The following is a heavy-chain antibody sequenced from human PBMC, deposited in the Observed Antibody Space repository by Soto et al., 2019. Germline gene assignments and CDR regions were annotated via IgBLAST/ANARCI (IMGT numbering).Heavy chain of an antibody. V-gene: IGHV1-3*01. CDR2: INPDNGNT. J-gene: IGHJ5*02. D-gene: IGHD2-15*01. CDR1: GYTFTRYT. CDR3: ARGIATGQIDP. Sequence: QVQLVQSGAEVKKPGASVKISCKASGYTFTRYTMNWVRQAPGQRREWMGWINPDNGNTKSSQKFQDRVIITRDTSASTAYMDLSSLRSEDTAVYYCARGIATGQIDPWGQGTLVTVSS.